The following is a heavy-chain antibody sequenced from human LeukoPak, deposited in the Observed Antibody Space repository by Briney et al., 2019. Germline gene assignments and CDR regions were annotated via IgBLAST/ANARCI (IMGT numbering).Heavy chain of an antibody. CDR3: ARGYCNSATTNCHCDY. Sequence: PSETLSLTCTVSGDSINSDNYYWAWIRHYPGKGLEWIGYIYYSGSTYYNPSLESRLTISIGTSQSQFSLKLSSVTAADTAVYYCARGYCNSATTNCHCDYWGQGTLVTVSS. J-gene: IGHJ4*02. V-gene: IGHV4-31*03. CDR1: GDSINSDNYY. CDR2: IYYSGST. D-gene: IGHD2/OR15-2a*01.